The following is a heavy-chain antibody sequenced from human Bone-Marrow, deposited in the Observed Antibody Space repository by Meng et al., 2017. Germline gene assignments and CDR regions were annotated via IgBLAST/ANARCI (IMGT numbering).Heavy chain of an antibody. CDR2: INHSGST. Sequence: QRQFHRWGAGLLKPSETLSLTCAVSGGPFSDYYWSWIRQPPGKGLEWIGEINHSGSTNYNLSLESRATISVDTSQNNLSLKLSSVTAADSAVYYCARGPTTMAHDFDYWGQGTLVTVSS. CDR3: ARGPTTMAHDFDY. D-gene: IGHD4-11*01. V-gene: IGHV4-34*01. J-gene: IGHJ4*02. CDR1: GGPFSDYY.